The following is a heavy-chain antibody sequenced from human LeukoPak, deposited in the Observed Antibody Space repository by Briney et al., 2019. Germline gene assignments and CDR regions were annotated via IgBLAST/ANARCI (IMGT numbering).Heavy chain of an antibody. Sequence: SQTLSLTCTVSGGSISSGGYYRSWIRQHPGKGLEWIGYIYYSGSTYYNPSLKSRVTISVDTSKNQFSLKLSSVTAADTAVYYCAGERGYKDYYMDVWGKGTTVTVSS. CDR3: AGERGYKDYYMDV. D-gene: IGHD5-12*01. J-gene: IGHJ6*03. V-gene: IGHV4-31*03. CDR1: GGSISSGGYY. CDR2: IYYSGST.